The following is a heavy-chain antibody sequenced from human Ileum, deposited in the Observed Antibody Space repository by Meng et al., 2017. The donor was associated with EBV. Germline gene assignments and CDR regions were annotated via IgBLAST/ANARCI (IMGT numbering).Heavy chain of an antibody. CDR2: IDYTGLT. CDR1: GGPSRKYY. D-gene: IGHD6-13*01. Sequence: PEWGRGLVKPSETLPLTCHFSGGPSRKYYWAWIRQPPGEGPGWIGTIDYTGLTYYSPSLKSRVTISVDSSETQFFLKLTSVTAADTAVYYCARDEYNISWYKYWGQGTLVTVSS. J-gene: IGHJ4*02. V-gene: IGHV4-39*02. CDR3: ARDEYNISWYKY.